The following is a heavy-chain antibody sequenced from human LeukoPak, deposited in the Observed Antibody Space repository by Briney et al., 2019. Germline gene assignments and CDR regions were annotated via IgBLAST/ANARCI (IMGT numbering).Heavy chain of an antibody. J-gene: IGHJ4*02. CDR3: IRDLGGRSGH. Sequence: GGSLRLSCAASGFTFSSYSMNWVRQAPGKGLEWVSSISSSSSYIYYADSVKGRFTISRDNAKNTLCLQMSSLTAEDTAVYYCIRDLGGRSGHWGQGTLVTVSS. V-gene: IGHV3-21*01. D-gene: IGHD1-26*01. CDR2: ISSSSSYI. CDR1: GFTFSSYS.